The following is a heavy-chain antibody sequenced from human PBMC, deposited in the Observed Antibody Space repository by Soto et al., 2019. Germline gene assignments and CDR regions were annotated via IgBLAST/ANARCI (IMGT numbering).Heavy chain of an antibody. D-gene: IGHD3-10*01. Sequence: GGSLRLSCAASGFTFSSYSMNWVRQAPGKGLEWVSSISSSSSYIYYADSVKGRFTISRDNAKNSLYLQMNSLRAEDTAVYYCARDHYYGSGSYYKGGHYYYGMDVWGQGTMVTVYS. CDR1: GFTFSSYS. CDR2: ISSSSSYI. J-gene: IGHJ6*02. CDR3: ARDHYYGSGSYYKGGHYYYGMDV. V-gene: IGHV3-21*01.